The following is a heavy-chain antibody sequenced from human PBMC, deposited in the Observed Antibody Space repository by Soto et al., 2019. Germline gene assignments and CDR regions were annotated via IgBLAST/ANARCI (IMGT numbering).Heavy chain of an antibody. CDR2: IYYTGIT. Sequence: QVQLQESGPGLVKPSETLSLTCSVSGGSISSYYWNWIRQSPGRGLEWIGYIYYTGITNYNPSLKSRVTMSVDTSKNQFSLKLNSVTAADTAVYYCARDHGSGSFSYNWFDFWGQGNLVIVSS. CDR1: GGSISSYY. D-gene: IGHD3-10*01. CDR3: ARDHGSGSFSYNWFDF. J-gene: IGHJ5*01. V-gene: IGHV4-59*01.